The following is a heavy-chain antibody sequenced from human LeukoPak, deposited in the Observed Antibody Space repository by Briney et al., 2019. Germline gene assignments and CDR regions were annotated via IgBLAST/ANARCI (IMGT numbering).Heavy chain of an antibody. Sequence: ASVKVSCRASGYTFTGYYMHWVRQAPGQGLEWMGWISPNSGDTNYAQNFQGRVTMTRDTSISTAYMELSSLRSEDTAVYYCAAEHDSSGYYYFDYWGQGTLVTVSS. D-gene: IGHD3-22*01. J-gene: IGHJ4*02. CDR2: ISPNSGDT. CDR3: AAEHDSSGYYYFDY. CDR1: GYTFTGYY. V-gene: IGHV1-2*02.